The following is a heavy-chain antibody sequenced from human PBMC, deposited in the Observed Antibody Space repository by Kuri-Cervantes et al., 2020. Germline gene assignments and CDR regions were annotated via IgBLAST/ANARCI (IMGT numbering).Heavy chain of an antibody. CDR2: IIPIFGTA. J-gene: IGHJ5*02. V-gene: IGHV1-69*13. Sequence: SVKVSCKASGGTFSSYAISWVRQAPGQGLEWMGGIIPIFGTANYAQKFQGRVTITADESTSTAYMELSSLRSEDTAVYYCARKFCSGGSCYSFWFDPWGQGTLVTVSS. D-gene: IGHD2-15*01. CDR3: ARKFCSGGSCYSFWFDP. CDR1: GGTFSSYA.